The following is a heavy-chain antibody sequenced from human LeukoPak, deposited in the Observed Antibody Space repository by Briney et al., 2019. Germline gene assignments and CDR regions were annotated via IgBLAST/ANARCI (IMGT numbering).Heavy chain of an antibody. CDR1: GFTFKIYT. Sequence: GGSLRLSCAASGFTFKIYTMSWVRQAPGKGLEWVSIISDNSDSTYYADSVKGRFTISRDNAKNTLYLQMNSLRAEDTAVYYCARDRPKWLVGGYFDYWGQGTLVTVPS. CDR3: ARDRPKWLVGGYFDY. V-gene: IGHV3-23*01. CDR2: ISDNSDST. D-gene: IGHD6-19*01. J-gene: IGHJ4*02.